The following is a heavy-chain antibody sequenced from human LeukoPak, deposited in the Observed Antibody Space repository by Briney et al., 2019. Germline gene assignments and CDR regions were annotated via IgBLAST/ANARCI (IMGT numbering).Heavy chain of an antibody. CDR3: AGDYALFY. J-gene: IGHJ4*02. CDR1: GFIFSSYN. CDR2: ISSSSSYI. D-gene: IGHD3-16*01. V-gene: IGHV3-21*01. Sequence: GGSLRLSCAASGFIFSSYNLNWVRQAPGKGLEWVSSISSSSSYIYYADSMKGRFTISRDNARNSLYLQMNSLRAEDTAVYYCAGDYALFYWGQGTLVTVSS.